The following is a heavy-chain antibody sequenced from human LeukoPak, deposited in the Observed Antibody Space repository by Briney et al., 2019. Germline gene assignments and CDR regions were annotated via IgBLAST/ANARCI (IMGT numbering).Heavy chain of an antibody. Sequence: GGSLRLSCAASGFTFSSYDMHWVRQATGKGLEWVSAIGTAGDTYYPGSVKGRFTISRDNSENTLYLQMNSLRAEDTAVYYCARPYSSGWYGDFDYWGQGTLVTVSS. CDR3: ARPYSSGWYGDFDY. V-gene: IGHV3-13*01. D-gene: IGHD6-19*01. CDR2: IGTAGDT. J-gene: IGHJ4*02. CDR1: GFTFSSYD.